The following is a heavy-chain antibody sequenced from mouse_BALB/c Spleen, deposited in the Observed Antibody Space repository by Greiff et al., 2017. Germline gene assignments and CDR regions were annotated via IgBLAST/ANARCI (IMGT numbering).Heavy chain of an antibody. Sequence: VHVKQSGPELVKPGASVKIPCKASGYTFTDYNMDWVKQSHGKSLEWIGDINPNNGGTIYNQKFKGKATLTVDKSSSTAYMELRSLTSEDTAVYYCATHGSSCLDYWGQGTTVTVSA. J-gene: IGHJ2*01. CDR2: INPNNGGT. V-gene: IGHV1-18*01. CDR1: GYTFTDYN. D-gene: IGHD1-1*01. CDR3: ATHGSSCLDY.